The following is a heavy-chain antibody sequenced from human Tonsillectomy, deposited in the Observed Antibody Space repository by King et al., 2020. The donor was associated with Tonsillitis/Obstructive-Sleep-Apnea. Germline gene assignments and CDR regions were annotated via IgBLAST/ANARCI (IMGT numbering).Heavy chain of an antibody. D-gene: IGHD3-16*01. Sequence: QLVQSGAEVKKPGSSVKVSCKASGGTFSSYAISWVRQAPGQGLEWMGGIIPIFGTANYAQKFQGRVTITADEYTSTAYMELRSLRSEDTAVYYCAREDLRGRLFDYWRQGTLVTVSS. J-gene: IGHJ4*02. V-gene: IGHV1-69*01. CDR1: GGTFSSYA. CDR2: IIPIFGTA. CDR3: AREDLRGRLFDY.